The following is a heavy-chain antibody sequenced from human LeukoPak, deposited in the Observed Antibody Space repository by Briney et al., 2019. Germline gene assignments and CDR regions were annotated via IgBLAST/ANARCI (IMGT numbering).Heavy chain of an antibody. CDR2: ISAYKGVT. CDR3: ARVNDMAVVAAAGPHYEY. D-gene: IGHD2-15*01. CDR1: GYTFISYG. Sequence: GASVKVSCKPSGYTFISYGISWVRQAPGQGLEWVGWISAYKGVTDYAQNFQGRVAMTSDTSTSTVYLELMSLTFEDTAVYYCARVNDMAVVAAAGPHYEYWGQGTLVTVSS. V-gene: IGHV1-18*01. J-gene: IGHJ4*02.